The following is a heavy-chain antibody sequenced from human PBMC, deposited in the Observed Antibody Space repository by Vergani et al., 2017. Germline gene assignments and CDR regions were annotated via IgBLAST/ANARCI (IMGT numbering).Heavy chain of an antibody. CDR3: VRTVALWFGETKDGGWFDP. CDR1: GYSITSGYY. CDR2: IYHTGSA. Sequence: QVQLLESGPGLLKPSETLSLTCPVSGYSITSGYYWGWIRQPPGRGLEWIGSIYHTGSAYYNPSLKSRVTVSVDTSMNQFSLKLNSVTAADTAVYYCVRTVALWFGETKDGGWFDPWGQGTLVTVTS. V-gene: IGHV4-38-2*01. D-gene: IGHD3-10*01. J-gene: IGHJ5*02.